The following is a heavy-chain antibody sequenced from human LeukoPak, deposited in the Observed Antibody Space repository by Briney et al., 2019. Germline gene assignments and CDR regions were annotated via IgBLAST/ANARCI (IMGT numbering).Heavy chain of an antibody. J-gene: IGHJ6*03. CDR2: ISYDGSNK. CDR3: AKDTAMDYYYMDV. D-gene: IGHD5-18*01. Sequence: GGSLRLSCAASGFTFSSYGMHWVRQAPGKGLEWVAVISYDGSNKYYADSVKGRFTISRDNSKNTLYLQMNSLRAEDTAVYYCAKDTAMDYYYMDVWGKGTTVTVSS. V-gene: IGHV3-30*18. CDR1: GFTFSSYG.